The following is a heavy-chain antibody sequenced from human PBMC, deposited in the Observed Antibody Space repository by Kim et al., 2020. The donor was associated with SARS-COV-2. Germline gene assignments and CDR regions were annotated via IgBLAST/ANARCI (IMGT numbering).Heavy chain of an antibody. D-gene: IGHD3-10*01. V-gene: IGHV1-18*01. J-gene: IGHJ6*02. CDR1: GYTFTSYG. CDR2: ISAYNGNT. Sequence: ASVKVSCKASGYTFTSYGISWVRQAPGQGLEWMGWISAYNGNTNYAQKLQGRVTMTTDTSTSTAYMELRSLRSDDTAVYYCAREGRGPTDPLQYYYGMDVWGQGTTVTVSS. CDR3: AREGRGPTDPLQYYYGMDV.